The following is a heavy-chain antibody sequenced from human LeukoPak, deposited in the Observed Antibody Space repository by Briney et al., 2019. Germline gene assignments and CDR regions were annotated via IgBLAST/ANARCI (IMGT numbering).Heavy chain of an antibody. CDR3: ARASITYYYYYYMGV. CDR2: IHYSGST. Sequence: SETLSLTCTVSGGSISSGNYYWSWIRQPAGKGLEWIGYIHYSGSTNYNPSLKSRVTISVDTSKNQFSLKLSSVTAADTAVYYCARASITYYYYYYMGVWGKGTTVTVSS. CDR1: GGSISSGNYY. J-gene: IGHJ6*03. V-gene: IGHV4-61*10. D-gene: IGHD1-14*01.